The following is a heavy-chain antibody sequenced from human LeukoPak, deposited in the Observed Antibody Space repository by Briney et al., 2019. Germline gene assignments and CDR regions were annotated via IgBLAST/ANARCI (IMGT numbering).Heavy chain of an antibody. CDR1: GFTFSSYA. J-gene: IGHJ4*02. V-gene: IGHV3-23*01. CDR3: AKRTVTASYLSPIDY. D-gene: IGHD2-21*02. Sequence: GGSLRLSCAASGFTFSSYAMSWVRQAPGKGLEWVSAISGSGGSTYYADSVKGRFTISRDNSKNTLYLQMNSLRAEDTAVCYCAKRTVTASYLSPIDYWGQGTLVTVSS. CDR2: ISGSGGST.